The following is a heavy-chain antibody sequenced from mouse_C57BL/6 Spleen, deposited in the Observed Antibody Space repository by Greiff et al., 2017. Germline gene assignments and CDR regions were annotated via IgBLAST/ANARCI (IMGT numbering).Heavy chain of an antibody. J-gene: IGHJ4*01. CDR3: ARSRKPREYAMDY. Sequence: EVQLQQSGPELVKPGASVKISCKASGYTFTDYYMNWVKQSHGKSLEWIGDINPNNGGTSYNQKFKGKATLTVDKSSSTAYMELRSLTSEDSAVYYCARSRKPREYAMDYWGQGTSVTVSS. V-gene: IGHV1-26*01. CDR1: GYTFTDYY. CDR2: INPNNGGT.